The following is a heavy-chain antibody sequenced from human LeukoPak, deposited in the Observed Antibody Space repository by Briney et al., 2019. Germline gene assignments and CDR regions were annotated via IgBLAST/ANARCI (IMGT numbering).Heavy chain of an antibody. J-gene: IGHJ4*02. D-gene: IGHD5-12*01. V-gene: IGHV3-21*05. CDR3: ARGFTSLATVYFDY. Sequence: GGSLRLSCAASGFSFSIYNVIWVRQAPGKGLEWVSYISSSSSFIYYADSLKGRFTISRDNAKNSLYLQMNSLRAEDSAVYYCARGFTSLATVYFDYWGQGTLVTVSS. CDR2: ISSSSSFI. CDR1: GFSFSIYN.